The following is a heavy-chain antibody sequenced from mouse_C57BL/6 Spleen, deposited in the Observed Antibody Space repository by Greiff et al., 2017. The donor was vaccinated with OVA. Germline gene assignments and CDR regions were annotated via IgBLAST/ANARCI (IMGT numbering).Heavy chain of an antibody. J-gene: IGHJ2*01. V-gene: IGHV14-4*01. CDR3: TTRTTVVASDY. Sequence: VQLKQSGAELVRLGASVKLSCTASGFNIKDDYMHWVKQRPEQGLEWIGWIDPENGDTEYASKFQGKATITADTSSNTAYLQLSSLTSEDTAVYYCTTRTTVVASDYWGQGTTLTVSS. CDR2: IDPENGDT. CDR1: GFNIKDDY. D-gene: IGHD1-1*01.